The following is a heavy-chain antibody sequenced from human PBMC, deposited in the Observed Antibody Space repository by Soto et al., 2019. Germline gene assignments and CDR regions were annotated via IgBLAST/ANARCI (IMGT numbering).Heavy chain of an antibody. CDR1: GYTFTGYY. D-gene: IGHD3-16*02. CDR3: ARGYDYIWGSYRDNWFDP. J-gene: IGHJ5*02. Sequence: QVQLVQSGAEVKKPGASVKVSCKASGYTFTGYYMHWVRQAPGQGLEWMGWINPNSGGTNYAQKFQGWVTMTRDTSISTAYMELSRLRSDDTAVYYCARGYDYIWGSYRDNWFDPWGQGTLVTVSS. CDR2: INPNSGGT. V-gene: IGHV1-2*04.